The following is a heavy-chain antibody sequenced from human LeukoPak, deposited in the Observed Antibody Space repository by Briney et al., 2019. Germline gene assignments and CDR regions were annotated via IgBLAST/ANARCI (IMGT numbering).Heavy chain of an antibody. J-gene: IGHJ4*02. D-gene: IGHD3-9*01. V-gene: IGHV4-59*01. CDR1: GGSISSYY. CDR2: IYYSGST. Sequence: SETLSLTCTVSGGSISSYYWSWIRQPPGKGLEWIGYIYYSGSTNYNPSLKSRVTISVDTSKNQFSLKLSSVTAAGTAVYYCARVVRYYDILTGNQAVDYFDYWGQGTLVTVSS. CDR3: ARVVRYYDILTGNQAVDYFDY.